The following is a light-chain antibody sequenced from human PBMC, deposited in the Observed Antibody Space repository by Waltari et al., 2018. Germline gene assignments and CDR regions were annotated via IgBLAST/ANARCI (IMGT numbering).Light chain of an antibody. CDR2: STN. CDR3: VLYVGGGSWV. Sequence: QTVVTQEPSFSVSPGGTVTLTCGLSSDSVSYNYYPIWFQQTPGQAPRTLIYSTNTRSSGVSDRFSGSILGNKAALTITGAQANDESDYYCVLYVGGGSWVFGGGTKLTVL. J-gene: IGLJ3*02. CDR1: SDSVSYNYY. V-gene: IGLV8-61*01.